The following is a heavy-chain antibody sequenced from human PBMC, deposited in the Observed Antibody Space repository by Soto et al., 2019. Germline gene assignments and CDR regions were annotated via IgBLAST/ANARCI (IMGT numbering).Heavy chain of an antibody. J-gene: IGHJ3*02. D-gene: IGHD2-15*01. Sequence: EVQLVESGGGLVKPGGSPRLSCAASGFTFSDYSMLWVRQAPGKGLEWLSFIANGDNHIFYSDSVKGRFTISRDNAKNSVYLQMNSLRADDTAVYYCARENGYCSGDGCNRGDCDIWGQGTMVTVSS. CDR2: IANGDNHI. CDR1: GFTFSDYS. CDR3: ARENGYCSGDGCNRGDCDI. V-gene: IGHV3-21*01.